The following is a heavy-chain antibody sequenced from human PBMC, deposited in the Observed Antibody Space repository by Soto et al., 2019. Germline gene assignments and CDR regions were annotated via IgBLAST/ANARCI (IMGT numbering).Heavy chain of an antibody. J-gene: IGHJ4*02. D-gene: IGHD5-12*01. Sequence: PGGSLRLSCAAPGFSFNDFSMHWVRQAPGKGLEWVALISDDGNKIYYTDSVKGRFTISRDISKNTLSLQMNSLRLEDTGLYYCARDANSGYDTHLDYWGQGTLVTVS. CDR2: ISDDGNKI. V-gene: IGHV3-30-3*01. CDR1: GFSFNDFS. CDR3: ARDANSGYDTHLDY.